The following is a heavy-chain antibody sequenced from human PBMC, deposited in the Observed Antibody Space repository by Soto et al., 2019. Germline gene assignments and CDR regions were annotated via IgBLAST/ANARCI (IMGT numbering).Heavy chain of an antibody. J-gene: IGHJ5*02. D-gene: IGHD4-17*01. CDR1: GGSISNYY. CDR3: ARLPWADYGGIFDP. Sequence: SETLSLTCTVSGGSISNYYWSWIRHPPGKKLEWIGYTHYSGSTNYNPSLKSRVTISLDTSKNQFSLKLYSVTTADTAMYYCARLPWADYGGIFDPWGQGTLVT. CDR2: THYSGST. V-gene: IGHV4-59*01.